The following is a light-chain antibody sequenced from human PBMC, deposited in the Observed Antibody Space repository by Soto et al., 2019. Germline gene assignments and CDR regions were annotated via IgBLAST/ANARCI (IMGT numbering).Light chain of an antibody. CDR2: DVN. J-gene: IGLJ1*01. CDR3: SSYTSSSTYV. V-gene: IGLV2-14*01. Sequence: LSQPVSVTGSPAEAIAISYNGTSSDVGGYNYVSWYQQHPGKAPKLMVYDVNDRPSGVSDRFSGSKSGNTASLTISGLQAEDEADYYCSSYTSSSTYVFGTGTKVTVL. CDR1: SSDVGGYNY.